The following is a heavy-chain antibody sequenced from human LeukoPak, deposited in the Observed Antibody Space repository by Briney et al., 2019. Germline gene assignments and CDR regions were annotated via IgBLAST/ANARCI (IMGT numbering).Heavy chain of an antibody. J-gene: IGHJ4*02. V-gene: IGHV4-59*08. Sequence: SETLSLTCTVSGASITTYYWTWIRQAPGKGLEFIAYIYNDITNYNPSLKSRATISIDTFKNQVSLKLSSVTAADTAVYYCARHPPSGWYLDYWGQGTLVTVSS. CDR3: ARHPPSGWYLDY. CDR2: IYNDIT. CDR1: GASITTYY. D-gene: IGHD6-19*01.